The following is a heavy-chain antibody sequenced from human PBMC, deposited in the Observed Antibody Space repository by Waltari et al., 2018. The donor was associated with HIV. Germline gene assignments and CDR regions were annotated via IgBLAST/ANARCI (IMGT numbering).Heavy chain of an antibody. CDR3: AAGWRAFDY. Sequence: QVQLQESGPGLVEPSQPLSLTCTVSSGSVNAGSYSWSWIRQPAGTGLEWIGHIHTTGNTDYKASLKSRVTISVDMSKNQFSLKMTSVTAADTAVYYCAAGWRAFDYWGQGTLVTVSS. V-gene: IGHV4-61*02. J-gene: IGHJ4*02. CDR2: IHTTGNT. CDR1: SGSVNAGSYS. D-gene: IGHD6-19*01.